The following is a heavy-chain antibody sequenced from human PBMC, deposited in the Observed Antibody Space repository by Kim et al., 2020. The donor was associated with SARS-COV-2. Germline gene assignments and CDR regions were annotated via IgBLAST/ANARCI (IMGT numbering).Heavy chain of an antibody. D-gene: IGHD6-19*01. CDR2: ISAYNGNT. CDR1: GYTFTSYG. J-gene: IGHJ4*02. CDR3: AREATGSGWEADDY. Sequence: ASVKVSCKASGYTFTSYGISWVRQAPGQGLEWMGWISAYNGNTNYAQKLQGRVTMTTDTSTSTAYMELRSLRSDDTAVYYCAREATGSGWEADDYWGQGTLVTVSS. V-gene: IGHV1-18*01.